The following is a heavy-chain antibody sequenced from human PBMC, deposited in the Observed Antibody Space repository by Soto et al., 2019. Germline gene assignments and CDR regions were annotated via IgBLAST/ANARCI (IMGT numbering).Heavy chain of an antibody. Sequence: SETLSLTCAVYGGSFSGYYWSWIRQPPGKGLEWIGEINHSGSTNYNPSLKSRVTISVDTSKNQFSLKLSSVTAADTAVYYCARRSLLGVVVPAAHPFDYWGQGTLVTVSS. CDR3: ARRSLLGVVVPAAHPFDY. J-gene: IGHJ4*02. CDR1: GGSFSGYY. CDR2: INHSGST. D-gene: IGHD2-2*01. V-gene: IGHV4-34*01.